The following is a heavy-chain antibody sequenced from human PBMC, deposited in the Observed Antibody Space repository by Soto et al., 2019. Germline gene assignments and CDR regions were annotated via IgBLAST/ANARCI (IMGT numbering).Heavy chain of an antibody. Sequence: QVPLQESGPGLVKPSETLSLNCTVFGGSMSSSTYSWGWIRQPPGKGLEWIGGMDYSGRAYYNPSLKSRVTISVDTSKNKFSLKLSSVTAADTAVYYCARHKRNTIVGVAPIRGIFDYWGQGDLVTVSS. CDR2: MDYSGRA. D-gene: IGHD3-3*01. CDR1: GGSMSSSTYS. CDR3: ARHKRNTIVGVAPIRGIFDY. V-gene: IGHV4-39*01. J-gene: IGHJ4*02.